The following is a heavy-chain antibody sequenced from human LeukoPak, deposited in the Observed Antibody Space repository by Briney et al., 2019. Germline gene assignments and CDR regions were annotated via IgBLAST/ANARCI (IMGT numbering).Heavy chain of an antibody. D-gene: IGHD3-22*01. CDR3: AREGDSSGYYYANLGY. CDR2: IYTSGST. V-gene: IGHV4-4*07. J-gene: IGHJ4*02. Sequence: PSETLSLTCTVSGGSISSYYWSWIRQPAGKGLEWIGRIYTSGSTNYNPSLKSRVTMSVDTSKNQFSLELSSVTAADTAVYYCAREGDSSGYYYANLGYWGQGTLVTVSS. CDR1: GGSISSYY.